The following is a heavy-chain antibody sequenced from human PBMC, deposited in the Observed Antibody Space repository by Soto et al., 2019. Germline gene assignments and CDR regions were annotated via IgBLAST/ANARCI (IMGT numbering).Heavy chain of an antibody. D-gene: IGHD2-21*02. CDR3: ARADRTLVTSYSLDV. V-gene: IGHV4-34*01. J-gene: IGHJ6*02. CDR2: INHSGTI. CDR1: GGSFSGYY. Sequence: SETLSLTCAVYGGSFSGYYWTWIRQPPGKGLEWIGEINHSGTINFNPSLKSRLTISLDTSKKHFSLKLSSVADADTAAYYCARADRTLVTSYSLDVWGQGTTVTVSS.